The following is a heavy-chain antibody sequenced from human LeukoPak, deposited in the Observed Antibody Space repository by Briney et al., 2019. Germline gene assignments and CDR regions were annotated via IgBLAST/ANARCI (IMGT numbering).Heavy chain of an antibody. D-gene: IGHD1-14*01. CDR2: ISYSGST. Sequence: SETLSLTCTVSGGSTSSYYWTWIRQPPGKGLEWIGYISYSGSTNYNPSLKSRVTISVDTSKNHFSLKLSSVTAADTAVYYCAEGYNPYYFDYWGQGTLVTVSS. V-gene: IGHV4-59*01. J-gene: IGHJ4*02. CDR3: AEGYNPYYFDY. CDR1: GGSTSSYY.